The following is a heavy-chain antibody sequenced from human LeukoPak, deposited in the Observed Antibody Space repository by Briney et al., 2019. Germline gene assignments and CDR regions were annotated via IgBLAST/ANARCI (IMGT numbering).Heavy chain of an antibody. D-gene: IGHD2-21*02. CDR1: GYRFTDDY. CDR3: ARKYCGGDCYSGAGAFDI. J-gene: IGHJ3*02. Sequence: ASVKVSCKTSGYRFTDDYMHWVRQAPGQGLEWMGWINPDSGFTNYAPKFQGRVIMTRDTSISTAYMELSRLRSDDTAVYYCARKYCGGDCYSGAGAFDIWGQGTMVTVSS. V-gene: IGHV1-2*02. CDR2: INPDSGFT.